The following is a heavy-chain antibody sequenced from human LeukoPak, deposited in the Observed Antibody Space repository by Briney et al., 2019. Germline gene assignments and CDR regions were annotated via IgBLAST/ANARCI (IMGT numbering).Heavy chain of an antibody. CDR3: ASGHLAVAGHRNYYMDV. J-gene: IGHJ6*03. D-gene: IGHD6-19*01. CDR1: GYTFTSYY. V-gene: IGHV1-46*01. CDR2: INPSGGST. Sequence: ASVKVSCKASGYTFTSYYMHWVRQAPGQGLEWMGIINPSGGSTSYAQKFQGRVTITADESTSTAYMELSSLRSEDTAVYYCASGHLAVAGHRNYYMDVWGKGTTVTISS.